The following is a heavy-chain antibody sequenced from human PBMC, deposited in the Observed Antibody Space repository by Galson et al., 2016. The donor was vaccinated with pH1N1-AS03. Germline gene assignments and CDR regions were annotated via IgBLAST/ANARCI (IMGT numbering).Heavy chain of an antibody. Sequence: SVKVSCKASGYSFISYGVSWLRQAPGQGLEWMGWISPYNGKTEHAQNFQGRVTLTTDTSTTTAYMELRSLRSDDTAVYYRARGPSTAWTTWCLDSWGQGTPVTVSS. D-gene: IGHD2-15*01. CDR3: ARGPSTAWTTWCLDS. V-gene: IGHV1-18*01. CDR1: GYSFISYG. CDR2: ISPYNGKT. J-gene: IGHJ4*02.